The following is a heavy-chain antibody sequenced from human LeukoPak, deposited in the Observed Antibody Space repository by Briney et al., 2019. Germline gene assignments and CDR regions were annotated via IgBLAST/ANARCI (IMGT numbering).Heavy chain of an antibody. CDR2: IYSGGST. Sequence: GGSLRLSCAASGFTVSSSYMSWVRQAPGKGLEWVSVIYSGGSTYYADSVKGRFTISRDNSKNTLYLQMNSLRAEDTAVYYCARAATYYDILTGYSTTYFQHWGQGTLVTVSS. D-gene: IGHD3-9*01. CDR1: GFTVSSSY. V-gene: IGHV3-53*01. J-gene: IGHJ1*01. CDR3: ARAATYYDILTGYSTTYFQH.